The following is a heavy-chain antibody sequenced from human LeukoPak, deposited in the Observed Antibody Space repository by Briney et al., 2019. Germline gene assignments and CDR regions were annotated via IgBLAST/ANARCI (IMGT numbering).Heavy chain of an antibody. CDR1: GFTFSSYS. D-gene: IGHD3-16*01. Sequence: GGPLRLSCAASGFTFSSYSMNWVRQAPGKGLEWVSSISSSSSYIYYADSVKGRFTISRDNAKNSLYLQMNSLRAEDTAVYYCARGGANNWFDPWGQGTLVTVSS. V-gene: IGHV3-21*01. CDR2: ISSSSSYI. CDR3: ARGGANNWFDP. J-gene: IGHJ5*02.